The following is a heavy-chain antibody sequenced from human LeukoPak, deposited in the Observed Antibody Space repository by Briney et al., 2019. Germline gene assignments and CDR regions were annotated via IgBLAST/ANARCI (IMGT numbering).Heavy chain of an antibody. V-gene: IGHV5-51*01. J-gene: IGHJ4*02. CDR1: GYSFSIYW. D-gene: IGHD4-17*01. CDR2: IYPGDSDT. Sequence: GESLKISCKGSGYSFSIYWIAWVRQVPGKGLEWMGIIYPGDSDTRYSPSFQGQVTVSVDKSISTAYLQWNSLTASDTAMYYCARQDGDGEYYFDYWGQGTLVTVS. CDR3: ARQDGDGEYYFDY.